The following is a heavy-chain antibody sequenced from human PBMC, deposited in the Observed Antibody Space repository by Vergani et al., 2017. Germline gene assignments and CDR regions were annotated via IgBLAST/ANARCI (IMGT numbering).Heavy chain of an antibody. V-gene: IGHV4-59*01. Sequence: QVQLQESGPGLVKPSETLSLTCTVSGGSISSYYWSWIRQPPGKGLEWIGYIYYSGSTNYNPSLKSRVTISVDTSKNQFSLKLSSVTAADTAVYYCARYCSGGSCYSPQQITWSQGTLVTVSS. D-gene: IGHD2-15*01. J-gene: IGHJ5*02. CDR2: IYYSGST. CDR3: ARYCSGGSCYSPQQIT. CDR1: GGSISSYY.